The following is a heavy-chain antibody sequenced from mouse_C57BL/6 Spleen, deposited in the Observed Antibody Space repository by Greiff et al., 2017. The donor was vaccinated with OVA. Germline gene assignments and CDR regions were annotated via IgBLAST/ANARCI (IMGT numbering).Heavy chain of an antibody. D-gene: IGHD2-1*01. CDR2: IDPSDSYT. J-gene: IGHJ2*01. V-gene: IGHV1-69*01. CDR1: GYTFTSYW. Sequence: QVQLKQPGAELVMPGASVKLSCKASGYTFTSYWMHWVKQRPGQGLEWIGAIDPSDSYTNYNHKVKGKSTLTVDKSSSTAYMQLSSLTSEDSAVYYGARGGIYYGNSYYFDYWGQGTTLTVSS. CDR3: ARGGIYYGNSYYFDY.